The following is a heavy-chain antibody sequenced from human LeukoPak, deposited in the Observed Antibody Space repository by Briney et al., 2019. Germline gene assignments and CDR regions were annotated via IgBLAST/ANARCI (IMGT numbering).Heavy chain of an antibody. Sequence: GGSLRLSCAASGFTFSSYWMSWVRQAPGKGLEWVANIKQDGSEKYYVDSVKGRFTISRDNAKNSLYLQMNSLRAEDTAVYYCARDFRMVRESGLDYYGMDVWGQGTTVTVSS. CDR3: ARDFRMVRESGLDYYGMDV. CDR1: GFTFSSYW. CDR2: IKQDGSEK. J-gene: IGHJ6*02. D-gene: IGHD3-10*01. V-gene: IGHV3-7*03.